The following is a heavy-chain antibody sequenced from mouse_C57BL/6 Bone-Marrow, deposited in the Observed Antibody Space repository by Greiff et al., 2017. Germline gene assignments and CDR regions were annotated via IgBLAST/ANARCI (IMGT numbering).Heavy chain of an antibody. CDR1: GYTFTSYG. V-gene: IGHV1-81*01. CDR3: ARGDGYYAFFDY. CDR2: LYPRSGNT. Sequence: QVQLQQSGAELARPGASVKLSCKASGYTFTSYGISWVKQRTGQDLEWIGELYPRSGNTYYNEKFKGKATLTADKSSSTAYMELRSLTSDDSAVYFCARGDGYYAFFDYGGQGTTLTVSS. J-gene: IGHJ2*01. D-gene: IGHD2-3*01.